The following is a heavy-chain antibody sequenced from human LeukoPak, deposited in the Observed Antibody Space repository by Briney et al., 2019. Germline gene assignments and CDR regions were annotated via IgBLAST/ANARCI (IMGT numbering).Heavy chain of an antibody. CDR1: GFTFSSYG. V-gene: IGHV3-33*06. D-gene: IGHD3-10*01. CDR3: AKDGRDSGSYYYMDV. CDR2: IWYDGSKK. Sequence: GGSLRLSCAASGFTFSSYGFHWVRQAPGKGLEWVAVIWYDGSKKYYADSVKGRFTFSRDSSKNTLYPQMNSLRADDTAVYYCAKDGRDSGSYYYMDVWGKGTTVTVSS. J-gene: IGHJ6*03.